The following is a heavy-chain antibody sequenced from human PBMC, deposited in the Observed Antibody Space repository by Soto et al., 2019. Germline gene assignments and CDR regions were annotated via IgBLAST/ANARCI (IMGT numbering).Heavy chain of an antibody. V-gene: IGHV1-69*04. Sequence: SVKVSCKASGDTFSFYTINWVRQAPGLGLEWVGRINPILSMSNYAQKFQGRVTMTADKSTSTAYMELRSLRSDDTAVYYCARDSPPVDYWGQGTLVTVSS. J-gene: IGHJ4*02. CDR2: INPILSMS. CDR1: GDTFSFYT. CDR3: ARDSPPVDY.